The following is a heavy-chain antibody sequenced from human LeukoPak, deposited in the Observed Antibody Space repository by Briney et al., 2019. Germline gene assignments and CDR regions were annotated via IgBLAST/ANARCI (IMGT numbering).Heavy chain of an antibody. CDR3: AREGSRRFWSGYNDY. D-gene: IGHD3-3*01. CDR2: ISSSSSYI. J-gene: IGHJ4*02. CDR1: GFTFSSYS. V-gene: IGHV3-21*01. Sequence: GGSLRLSCAASGFTFSSYSMNWVRQAPGKGLEWVSSISSSSSYIYYADSVKGRFTISRDNAKNSLYLQMNSLRAEDTAVYYCAREGSRRFWSGYNDYWGQGTLVTVSS.